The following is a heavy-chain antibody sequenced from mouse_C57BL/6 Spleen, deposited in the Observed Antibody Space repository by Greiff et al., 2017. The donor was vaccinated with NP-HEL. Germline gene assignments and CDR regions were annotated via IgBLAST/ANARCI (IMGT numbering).Heavy chain of an antibody. Sequence: VQLQQSGAELAQPGASVKLSCKASGYTFTTYWMHWVKQRPGQGLEWIGYINPSSGYTKYNQKFKDKATLTADKSSSTAYMQLSSLTYEDAAVYDCSRPRYDGYGRFAYWGQGTLVTVSA. CDR3: SRPRYDGYGRFAY. CDR1: GYTFTTYW. J-gene: IGHJ3*01. V-gene: IGHV1-7*01. D-gene: IGHD2-3*01. CDR2: INPSSGYT.